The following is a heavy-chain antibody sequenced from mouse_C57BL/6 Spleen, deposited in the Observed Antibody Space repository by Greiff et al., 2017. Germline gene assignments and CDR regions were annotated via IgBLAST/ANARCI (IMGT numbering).Heavy chain of an antibody. CDR2: ISYDGSN. J-gene: IGHJ1*03. CDR3: ARDHYDWYFDV. D-gene: IGHD1-2*01. Sequence: EVHLVESGPGLVKPSQSLSLTCSVTGYSITSGYYWNWIRQFPGNKLEWMGYISYDGSNNYNPSLNNRISITRDTSKNQFFLKLNSVTTEDTATYYCARDHYDWYFDVWGTGTTVTVSS. V-gene: IGHV3-6*01. CDR1: GYSITSGYY.